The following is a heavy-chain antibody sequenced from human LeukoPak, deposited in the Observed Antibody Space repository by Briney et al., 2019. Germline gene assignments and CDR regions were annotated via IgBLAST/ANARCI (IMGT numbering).Heavy chain of an antibody. V-gene: IGHV4-59*08. Sequence: PSETLSFTCTVSGGSISSYYWSWIRQPPGKGLEWIGYIYYSGSTNYNPSLKSRVTISVDTSKNQFSLKLSSVTAADTAVYYCARLTFNGHFDYWGQGTLVTVSS. J-gene: IGHJ4*02. CDR3: ARLTFNGHFDY. D-gene: IGHD2/OR15-2a*01. CDR1: GGSISSYY. CDR2: IYYSGST.